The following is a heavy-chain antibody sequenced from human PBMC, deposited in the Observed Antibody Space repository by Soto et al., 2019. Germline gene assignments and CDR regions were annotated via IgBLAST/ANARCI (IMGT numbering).Heavy chain of an antibody. J-gene: IGHJ4*02. Sequence: GGSLRLSCAASGFNFRSIGMHWVRQAPGKGLEWVASISYDGRKTFYTDSVKGRFAISRDNSKDSVYLQMNSLRVEDTAVYYCAKDGSSVWFSRSFALWGQGTLVTVS. V-gene: IGHV3-30*18. D-gene: IGHD1-26*01. CDR1: GFNFRSIG. CDR2: ISYDGRKT. CDR3: AKDGSSVWFSRSFAL.